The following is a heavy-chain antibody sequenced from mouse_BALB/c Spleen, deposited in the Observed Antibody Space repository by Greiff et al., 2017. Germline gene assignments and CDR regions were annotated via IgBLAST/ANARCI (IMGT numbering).Heavy chain of an antibody. CDR1: GFTFSSFG. CDR2: ISSGSSTI. V-gene: IGHV5-17*02. J-gene: IGHJ4*01. D-gene: IGHD2-4*01. CDR3: ARSYYDYGYAMDY. Sequence: EVQRVESGGGLVQPGGSRKLSCAASGFTFSSFGMHGVRQAPEKGLEWVAYISSGSSTIYYADTVKGRFTISRDNPKNTLFLQMTSLRSEDTAMYYCARSYYDYGYAMDYWGQGTSVTVSS.